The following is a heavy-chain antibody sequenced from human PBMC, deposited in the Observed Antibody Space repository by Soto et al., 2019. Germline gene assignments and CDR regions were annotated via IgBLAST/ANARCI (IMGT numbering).Heavy chain of an antibody. J-gene: IGHJ6*02. CDR1: GGSISSGCYS. Sequence: SETLSLTCAVSGGSISSGCYSWTWLRQPPGKGLEWIGYIYHSGSTYYNPSLKSRVTISVDRSKNQFSLKLNSVTAADTAVYYCARVPDVWGQGTTVTVSS. CDR3: ARVPDV. CDR2: IYHSGST. V-gene: IGHV4-30-2*01.